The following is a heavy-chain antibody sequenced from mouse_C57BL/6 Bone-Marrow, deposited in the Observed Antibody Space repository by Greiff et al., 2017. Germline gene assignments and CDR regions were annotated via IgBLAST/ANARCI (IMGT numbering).Heavy chain of an antibody. CDR1: GYSFTDYN. D-gene: IGHD1-1*01. Sequence: VQLQQSGPELVKPGASVKISCKASGYSFTDYNMNWVKQSNGKSLEWIGVINPNYGTTSYNQKFKGKVTLTVDQSSNTAYMQLNSLTSEDSAVYYCATNYGSSPYYAMDYWGQGTSVTVSS. CDR2: INPNYGTT. CDR3: ATNYGSSPYYAMDY. J-gene: IGHJ4*01. V-gene: IGHV1-39*01.